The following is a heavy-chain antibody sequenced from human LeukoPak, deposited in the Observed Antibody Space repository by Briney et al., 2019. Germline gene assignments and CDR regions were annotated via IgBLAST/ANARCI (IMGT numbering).Heavy chain of an antibody. CDR1: GFTFSSYS. V-gene: IGHV3-21*01. CDR3: AAGYNSGLAY. D-gene: IGHD5-24*01. Sequence: GGSLRLSCAASGFTFSSYSMNWVRQAPGKGLEWVSSISSSSSYIYYADSVKGRFTISRDNAKNSLYLQMNSLKAEDTAVYYCAAGYNSGLAYWGQGTLVTVSS. J-gene: IGHJ4*02. CDR2: ISSSSSYI.